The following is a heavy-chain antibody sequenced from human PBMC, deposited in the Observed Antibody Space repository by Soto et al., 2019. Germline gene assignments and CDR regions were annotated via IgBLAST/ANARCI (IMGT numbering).Heavy chain of an antibody. D-gene: IGHD3-22*01. V-gene: IGHV1-69*13. CDR3: AREVPDSSGYYAFDY. CDR1: GGTFSSYA. Sequence: GASVKVSCKASGGTFSSYAISWVRQAPGQGLEWMGGIIPIFGTANYAQKFQGRVTITADESTSTAYMELSSLRSEDTAVYYCAREVPDSSGYYAFDYWGQGTLVTVYS. CDR2: IIPIFGTA. J-gene: IGHJ4*02.